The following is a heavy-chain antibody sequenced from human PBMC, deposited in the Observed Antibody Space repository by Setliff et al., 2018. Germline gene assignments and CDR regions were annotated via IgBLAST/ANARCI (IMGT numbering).Heavy chain of an antibody. D-gene: IGHD3-22*01. Sequence: GASVKVSCKTSGYAFITFGMSWVRQAPGQGLEWMGWISPAYGIANYARKFQGRVTMTADTSTTTAYLELTSLRYDDTAVYYCVRGPGPSVVVAIPFDHWGQGSLVTVSS. CDR1: GYAFITFG. CDR3: VRGPGPSVVVAIPFDH. J-gene: IGHJ4*02. V-gene: IGHV1-18*01. CDR2: ISPAYGIA.